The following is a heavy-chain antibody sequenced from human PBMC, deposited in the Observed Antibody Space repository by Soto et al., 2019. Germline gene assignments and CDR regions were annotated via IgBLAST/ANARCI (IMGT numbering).Heavy chain of an antibody. V-gene: IGHV4-39*07. J-gene: IGHJ6*02. D-gene: IGHD5-18*01. Sequence: PLETLSLTCTVSGGSISSSSYYWGWIRQPPGRGLEWIGSINHSGSTNYNPSLKSRVTISVDTSKNQFSLKLSSVTAADTAVYYCARGRIQLRYYYGMDVWGQGTTVTVSS. CDR1: GGSISSSSYY. CDR2: INHSGST. CDR3: ARGRIQLRYYYGMDV.